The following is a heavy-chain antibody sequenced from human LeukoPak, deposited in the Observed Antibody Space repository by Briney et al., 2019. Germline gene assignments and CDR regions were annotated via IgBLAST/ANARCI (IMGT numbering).Heavy chain of an antibody. Sequence: SVKVSCKASGGTFSSYAISWVRQAPAQGLEWMGGIIPIFGTANYAQKFQGRVTITTDESTSKAYMELSSLRSEDTAEYSCAGARHRPPYYDILTGYDGWFDPWGQGILVTVSS. CDR1: GGTFSSYA. D-gene: IGHD3-9*01. CDR3: AGARHRPPYYDILTGYDGWFDP. J-gene: IGHJ5*02. CDR2: IIPIFGTA. V-gene: IGHV1-69*05.